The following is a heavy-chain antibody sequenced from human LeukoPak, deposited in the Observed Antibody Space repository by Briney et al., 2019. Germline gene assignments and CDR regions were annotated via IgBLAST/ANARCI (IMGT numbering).Heavy chain of an antibody. CDR2: ISGSGGST. CDR1: GFTFSSYA. J-gene: IGHJ4*02. V-gene: IGHV3-23*01. Sequence: GGSLRLSCAASGFTFSSYAMSWVRQAPGKGLEWVSAISGSGGSTYYAESVKGRFTISRDNSKNTLYLQMNSLRAEDTAVYYCAKGRRGERITMIVDWGQGTLVTVSS. CDR3: AKGRRGERITMIVD. D-gene: IGHD3-22*01.